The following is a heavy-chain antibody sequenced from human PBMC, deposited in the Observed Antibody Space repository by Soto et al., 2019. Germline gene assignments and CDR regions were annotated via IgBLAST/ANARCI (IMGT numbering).Heavy chain of an antibody. V-gene: IGHV4-59*12. J-gene: IGHJ5*02. CDR1: GDSISSYY. CDR3: ARAIDP. Sequence: PSETLSLTCTVSGDSISSYYWSWIRQPPGKGLEWIGYIYYSGTTSYNPSLNSRVTISVDTSKNQFSLKLSSVTAADTAVYYCARAIDPWGQGTLVTVSS. CDR2: IYYSGTT.